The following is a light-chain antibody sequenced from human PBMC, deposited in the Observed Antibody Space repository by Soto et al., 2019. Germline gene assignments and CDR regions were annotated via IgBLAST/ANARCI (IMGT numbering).Light chain of an antibody. CDR2: EVF. CDR3: KSYAGSNTYV. J-gene: IGLJ1*01. CDR1: KNDIGVYDF. V-gene: IGLV2-8*01. Sequence: QSVLTQPPSAAGSPGQSVTISCTGTKNDIGVYDFVSWYQHHPGKAPRLIIYEVFQRPAGVPDRFSGSKSGSTASLTVSGLQAADEADYFCKSYAGSNTYVFGSGTKVTVL.